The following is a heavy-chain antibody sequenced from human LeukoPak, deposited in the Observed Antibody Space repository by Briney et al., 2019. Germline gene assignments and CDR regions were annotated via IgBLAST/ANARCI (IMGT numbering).Heavy chain of an antibody. Sequence: GGSLRLSCAASGFTFSSYAMHWVRQAPGKGLEWVAVISYDGSNKYYADSVKGRFTISRDNSKNTLYLQMNGLRAEDTAVYYCARGYSSSWAGEDAFDIWGQGTMVTVSS. CDR2: ISYDGSNK. CDR3: ARGYSSSWAGEDAFDI. D-gene: IGHD6-13*01. J-gene: IGHJ3*02. V-gene: IGHV3-30*04. CDR1: GFTFSSYA.